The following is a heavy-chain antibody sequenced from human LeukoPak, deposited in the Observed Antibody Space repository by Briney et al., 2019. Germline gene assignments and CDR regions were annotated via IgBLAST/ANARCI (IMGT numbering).Heavy chain of an antibody. J-gene: IGHJ3*02. Sequence: PSETLSLTCAVYGGPFSDYYWTWIRQPPGKGLEWIGEINHSGRTNYNPSLKSRVTISVDTSKNQFSLNLSSVTAADTAVYYCAKSNGYGLVDIWGQGTMVTVSS. CDR1: GGPFSDYY. D-gene: IGHD3-10*01. V-gene: IGHV4-34*01. CDR2: INHSGRT. CDR3: AKSNGYGLVDI.